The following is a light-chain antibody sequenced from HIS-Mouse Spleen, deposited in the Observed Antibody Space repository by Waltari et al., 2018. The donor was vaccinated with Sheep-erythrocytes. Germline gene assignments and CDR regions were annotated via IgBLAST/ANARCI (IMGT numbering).Light chain of an antibody. CDR1: QSVSSSY. J-gene: IGKJ2*01. CDR3: QQNGNSPT. CDR2: GAC. V-gene: IGKV3-20*01. Sequence: IVLTQSSGTLSLSPGERATLSCSASQSVSSSYLAWYQQKPGQAPRLLIYGACSKATVLPGRFSGSGSATVFTLTSSRLEAEVVAVYCCQQNGNSPTFGQGTKLEIK.